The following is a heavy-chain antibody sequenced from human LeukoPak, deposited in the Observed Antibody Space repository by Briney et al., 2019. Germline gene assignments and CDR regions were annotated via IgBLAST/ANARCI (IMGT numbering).Heavy chain of an antibody. D-gene: IGHD3-16*01. CDR3: ARGVYYDYVWGSYPPGGPFDY. V-gene: IGHV4-34*01. CDR1: GGSFSGYY. J-gene: IGHJ4*02. Sequence: PSETLSLTCAVYGGSFSGYYWSWIRQPPGKGLEWIGEINHSGSTNYNPSLKSRVTISVDTSKNQFSLKLSSVTAADTAVYYCARGVYYDYVWGSYPPGGPFDYWGQGTLVTVSS. CDR2: INHSGST.